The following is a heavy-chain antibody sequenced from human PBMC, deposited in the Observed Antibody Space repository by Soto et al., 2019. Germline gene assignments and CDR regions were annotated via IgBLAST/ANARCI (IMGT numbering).Heavy chain of an antibody. V-gene: IGHV4-31*03. Sequence: LSLTCTVSGGSISSGGYYWSWIRQHPGKGLEWIGYIYYSGSTYYNPSLKSRVTISVDTSKNQFSLKLSSVTAADTAVYYCARGAIPAAISVGGMDVWGQGTTVTVSS. D-gene: IGHD2-2*01. CDR2: IYYSGST. J-gene: IGHJ6*02. CDR1: GGSISSGGYY. CDR3: ARGAIPAAISVGGMDV.